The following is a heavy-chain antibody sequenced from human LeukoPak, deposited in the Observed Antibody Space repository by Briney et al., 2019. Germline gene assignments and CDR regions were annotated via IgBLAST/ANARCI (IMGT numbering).Heavy chain of an antibody. J-gene: IGHJ4*02. CDR2: VTYDGSRE. Sequence: GRSLRLSCAGSGFSFDNYAIHWVRQAPGKGLDWVAGVTYDGSREFYADSVKGRFTISRDSSRNTLYLQMNSLTDEDTALYYCATDGYDFDHWGQGTLVIVSS. V-gene: IGHV3-30*03. CDR1: GFSFDNYA. CDR3: ATDGYDFDH. D-gene: IGHD5-24*01.